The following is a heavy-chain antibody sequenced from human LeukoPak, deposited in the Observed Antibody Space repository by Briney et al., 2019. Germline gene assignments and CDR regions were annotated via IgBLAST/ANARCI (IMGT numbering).Heavy chain of an antibody. CDR2: ISRSGSTI. CDR1: GFTFNDYY. J-gene: IGHJ6*03. CDR3: ARVKYRSSFHYRYYMDV. Sequence: GGPVSLLCAPSGFTFNDYYMSWLRQAPGKGLEWVSYISRSGSTIYYADSVKGRFTISRDNAKNSLYLQKNSLRAEDTAVYYCARVKYRSSFHYRYYMDVWGKGTTVTISS. V-gene: IGHV3-11*01. D-gene: IGHD6-13*01.